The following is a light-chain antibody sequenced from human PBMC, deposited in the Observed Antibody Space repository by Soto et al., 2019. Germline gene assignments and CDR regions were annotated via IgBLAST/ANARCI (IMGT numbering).Light chain of an antibody. CDR1: QSVSSN. CDR3: QQYSDSRQT. V-gene: IGKV3D-15*01. Sequence: EIVMTQSPATLSVSPGERATLSCRASQSVSSNVAWYQQKPGQAPRLLIYGASDRATGVPARFSGSGSGTEFTLTISKLQPEDFAVYYCQQYSDSRQTFGQGTKVDIK. J-gene: IGKJ1*01. CDR2: GAS.